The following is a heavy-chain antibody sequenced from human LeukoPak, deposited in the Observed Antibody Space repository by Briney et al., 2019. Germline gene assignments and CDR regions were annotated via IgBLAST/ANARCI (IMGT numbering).Heavy chain of an antibody. Sequence: GGSLRLCCAASGFTFSCYAMSWVRQAAGRGLGWVSAISGSGGSTYYADSVKGRFTISRDNSKNTLYLQMNSLRAEDTAVYYCAKGDYDIDYWGQGTLVTVSS. CDR2: ISGSGGST. J-gene: IGHJ4*02. CDR1: GFTFSCYA. V-gene: IGHV3-23*01. D-gene: IGHD4-17*01. CDR3: AKGDYDIDY.